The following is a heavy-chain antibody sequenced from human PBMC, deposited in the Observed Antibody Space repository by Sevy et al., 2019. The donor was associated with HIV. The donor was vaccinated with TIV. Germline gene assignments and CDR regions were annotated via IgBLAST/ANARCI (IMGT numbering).Heavy chain of an antibody. Sequence: ASVKVSCKASGYTFTTYAINWVRQAPGQGLEWMGWINTNTGNPTYAQGFTGRFVFSLDTSVSTAYLQISSLKTEETAVYFCARDPTQIVVVPAALRDYYYYAMDVWVQGTTVTVSS. D-gene: IGHD2-2*01. CDR1: GYTFTTYA. V-gene: IGHV7-4-1*02. CDR3: ARDPTQIVVVPAALRDYYYYAMDV. J-gene: IGHJ6*02. CDR2: INTNTGNP.